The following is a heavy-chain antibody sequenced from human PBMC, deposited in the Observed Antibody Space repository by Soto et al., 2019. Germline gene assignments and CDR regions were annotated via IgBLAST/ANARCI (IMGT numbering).Heavy chain of an antibody. Sequence: GESLKISCRTSGYKFTSSWIAWVRQMPGKGLEWMGIIFPSDSDTRYSPSFQGQVTISADRSTSTVFLQWASLKASDTAVYFCARKDKSGYLNWFDPWGQGTLVTVSS. CDR3: ARKDKSGYLNWFDP. CDR1: GYKFTSSW. CDR2: IFPSDSDT. D-gene: IGHD3-22*01. V-gene: IGHV5-51*01. J-gene: IGHJ5*02.